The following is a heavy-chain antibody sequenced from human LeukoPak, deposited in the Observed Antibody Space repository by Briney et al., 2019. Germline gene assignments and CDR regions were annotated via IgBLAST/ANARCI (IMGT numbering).Heavy chain of an antibody. D-gene: IGHD3-10*01. V-gene: IGHV1-69*06. CDR3: ASYYLEAFDI. Sequence: SVKVSCKASGYTFTSYYMHWVRQAPGQGLEWMGGIIPIFGTANYAQKFQGRVTITADKSTSTAYMELSSLRSEDTAVYYCASYYLEAFDIWGQGTMVTVSS. J-gene: IGHJ3*02. CDR2: IIPIFGTA. CDR1: GYTFTSYY.